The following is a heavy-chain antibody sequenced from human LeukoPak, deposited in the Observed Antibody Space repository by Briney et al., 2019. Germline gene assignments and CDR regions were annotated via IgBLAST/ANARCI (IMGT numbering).Heavy chain of an antibody. V-gene: IGHV3-21*01. CDR1: GFTFSSYS. Sequence: GGSLRLSCAASGFTFSSYSMNWIRQAPGKGLEWVSSISGSSSYIYYADSVKGRFTISRDNAKNSLYLQMNSLRAEDTAVYYCARVSSSWYGIDYWGQGTLVTVSS. D-gene: IGHD6-13*01. CDR2: ISGSSSYI. CDR3: ARVSSSWYGIDY. J-gene: IGHJ4*02.